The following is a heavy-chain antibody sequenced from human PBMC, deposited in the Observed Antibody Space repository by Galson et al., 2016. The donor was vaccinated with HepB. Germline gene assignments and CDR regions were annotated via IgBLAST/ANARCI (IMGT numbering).Heavy chain of an antibody. J-gene: IGHJ6*02. CDR2: IKSKTDGGTT. CDR1: GFTFNSHG. Sequence: SLRLSCAASGFTFNSHGMHWVRQAPGKGLKWVGRIKSKTDGGTTDYAAPVKGRFTISRDDSKNTLYLQMNSLKTEDTAVYYCTTPYYYYGMDVWGQGTTVTVSS. V-gene: IGHV3-15*07. CDR3: TTPYYYYGMDV.